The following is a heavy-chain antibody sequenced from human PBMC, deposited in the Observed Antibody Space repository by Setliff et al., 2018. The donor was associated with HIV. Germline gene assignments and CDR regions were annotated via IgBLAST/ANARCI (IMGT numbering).Heavy chain of an antibody. D-gene: IGHD3-3*01. CDR1: GFTFSDHY. Sequence: GGSLRLSCAASGFTFSDHYMSWIRQAPGKGLEWVSSISGTATIIYYADSVKGRFTISRDNAKNALYLQMNSLRAEDTAVYYCARVDDFWGGLGMDVWGKGTTVTVSS. J-gene: IGHJ6*04. CDR3: ARVDDFWGGLGMDV. CDR2: ISGTATII. V-gene: IGHV3-11*01.